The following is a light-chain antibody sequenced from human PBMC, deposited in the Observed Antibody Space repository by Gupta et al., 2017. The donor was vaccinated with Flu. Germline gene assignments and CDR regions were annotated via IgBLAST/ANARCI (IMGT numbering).Light chain of an antibody. V-gene: IGKV1-9*01. Sequence: DIQLTQSPSFLSAAVGDRDPITCPARQGIKNYLAWEQQQPGEARRLMIDAASRLKSGVPSRCSGSGSGTEFTLTISSQQPEYFATYYWQHRKSSPFTFGQGTKVDIK. J-gene: IGKJ3*01. CDR2: AAS. CDR1: QGIKNY. CDR3: QHRKSSPFT.